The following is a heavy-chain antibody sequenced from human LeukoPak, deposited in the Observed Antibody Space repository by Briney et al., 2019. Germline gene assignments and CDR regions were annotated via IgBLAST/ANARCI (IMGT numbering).Heavy chain of an antibody. D-gene: IGHD4-17*01. J-gene: IGHJ4*02. V-gene: IGHV4-4*02. CDR3: AIYFYGDYASYYFDF. CDR2: IYHSGTT. CDR1: GGSIGSSNW. Sequence: SETLSLTCAVSGGSIGSSNWWSWARQPPGKGLEWIGEIYHSGTTNYNPSLKSRVTMSVDKSKNQFSLKLSSVTAADTAIYYCAIYFYGDYASYYFDFWGQGTLVTVSS.